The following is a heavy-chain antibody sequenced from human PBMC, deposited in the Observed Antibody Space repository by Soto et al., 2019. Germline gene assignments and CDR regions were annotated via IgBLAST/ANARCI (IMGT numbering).Heavy chain of an antibody. CDR1: GFTFSSYA. Sequence: EVQLLESGGGLVQPGGSLRLSCAASGFTFSSYAMSWVRQAPGKGLEWVSAISGSGGSTYYADSVKGRFTISRDNSKNTLYLQMNSLRAEDTAVYYCAKDVGYGSVADDAFDIWGQGTMVTVSS. J-gene: IGHJ3*02. CDR3: AKDVGYGSVADDAFDI. V-gene: IGHV3-23*01. D-gene: IGHD5-18*01. CDR2: ISGSGGST.